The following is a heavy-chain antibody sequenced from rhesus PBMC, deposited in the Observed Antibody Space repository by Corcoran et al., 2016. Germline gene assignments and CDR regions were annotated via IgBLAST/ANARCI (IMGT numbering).Heavy chain of an antibody. CDR3: ARGSSWSEH. V-gene: IGHV1S9*01. J-gene: IGHJ4*01. CDR2: ITPSNCNT. D-gene: IGHD6-13*01. CDR1: GYTFTSYY. Sequence: QVQLVQSGAEVKKPGASVKISCKASGYTFTSYYINWVRKAPEQVLDWMGWITPSNCNTGYAQQFQGRITMTRDTPTSTAYMELNSLRSEDTAVYSCARGSSWSEHWGQGVLVTVSS.